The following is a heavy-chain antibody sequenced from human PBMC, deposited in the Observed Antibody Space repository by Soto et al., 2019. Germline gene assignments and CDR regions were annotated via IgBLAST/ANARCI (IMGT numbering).Heavy chain of an antibody. CDR1: GFTFNTYA. CDR3: ARRYKDGRRDCISTSWLLDP. D-gene: IGHD2-2*01. Sequence: VQLVESGGGVVQPGRSLRLSCAASGFTFNTYAMHWVRQAPGKGLEWVAVISFDGGNKHYADSVKGRFTISRDNSMTTMYLQMDSLRPEDTAVYYCARRYKDGRRDCISTSWLLDPWGQGTLVTVSS. J-gene: IGHJ5*02. CDR2: ISFDGGNK. V-gene: IGHV3-30-3*01.